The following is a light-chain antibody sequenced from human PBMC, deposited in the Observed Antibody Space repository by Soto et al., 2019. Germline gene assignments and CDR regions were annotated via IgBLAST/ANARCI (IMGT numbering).Light chain of an antibody. CDR3: QQYGSALLT. V-gene: IGKV3-20*01. J-gene: IGKJ4*01. CDR1: QSVSSSY. Sequence: EIGWTQSRGTLSLSPGGRATLCCRASQSVSSSYLAWYQQKPGQAPRLLIYGASSRATGIPDGFSVSGSGTDFTLTISRLDPEDFAVYYCQQYGSALLTFGGGTKVDIK. CDR2: GAS.